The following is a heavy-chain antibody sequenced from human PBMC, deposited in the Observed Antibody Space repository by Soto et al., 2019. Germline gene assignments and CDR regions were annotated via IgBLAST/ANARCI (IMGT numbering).Heavy chain of an antibody. V-gene: IGHV3-74*01. CDR2: INREGTTT. Sequence: EVQLVESGGGLVQPGGSLRLSCAASGFTFSSYWMHWVRQAPGKGLVWVARINREGTTTHYADSVKGRITISRDNGRNTLSLQVNSLRAEDTAVYYCARAYYGSGNYCLDFWGQGTLVTVSS. J-gene: IGHJ4*02. CDR3: ARAYYGSGNYCLDF. D-gene: IGHD3-10*01. CDR1: GFTFSSYW.